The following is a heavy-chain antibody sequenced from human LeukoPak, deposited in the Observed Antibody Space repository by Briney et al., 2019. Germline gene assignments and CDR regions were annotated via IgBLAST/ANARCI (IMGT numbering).Heavy chain of an antibody. CDR3: ARDLVEMTYYYGSGSREGSWFDP. CDR1: GYTFTSYG. J-gene: IGHJ5*02. D-gene: IGHD3-10*01. CDR2: ISAYNGNT. V-gene: IGHV1-18*01. Sequence: GASVKVSCKASGYTFTSYGISWVRQAPGQGLEWMGWISAYNGNTNYAQKLQGRVTMTTDTSTSTAYMELRSLRSDDTAVYYCARDLVEMTYYYGSGSREGSWFDPWGQGTLVTVSP.